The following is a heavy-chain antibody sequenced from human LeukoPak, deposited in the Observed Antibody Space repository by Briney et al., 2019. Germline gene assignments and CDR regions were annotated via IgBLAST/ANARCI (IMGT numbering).Heavy chain of an antibody. V-gene: IGHV4-59*11. Sequence: SETLSLTCTVSGGSIRGPFWSWIRQPPGHGLESIGHIYYSGSANYNPSPKSRGTISVDTAKNQFSLKLSSVTAADTAVYYCARDEYNYGYGGYYYYMDVWGKGTTVTVSS. D-gene: IGHD5-18*01. CDR1: GGSIRGPF. J-gene: IGHJ6*03. CDR2: IYYSGSA. CDR3: ARDEYNYGYGGYYYYMDV.